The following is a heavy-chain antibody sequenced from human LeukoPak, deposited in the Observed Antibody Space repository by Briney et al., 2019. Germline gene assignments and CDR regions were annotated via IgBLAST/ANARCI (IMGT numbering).Heavy chain of an antibody. CDR3: VRPPNWGGDAFDI. CDR1: GYSFTSYW. J-gene: IGHJ3*02. Sequence: GESLKISCKGSGYSFTSYWIGWVRQMPGKGLEWMGIIYPGDSDTRYSPSFQGQVTISADKSISTAYLQWSSLKASDTAMYYCVRPPNWGGDAFDIWGQGTMVTVSS. CDR2: IYPGDSDT. D-gene: IGHD7-27*01. V-gene: IGHV5-51*01.